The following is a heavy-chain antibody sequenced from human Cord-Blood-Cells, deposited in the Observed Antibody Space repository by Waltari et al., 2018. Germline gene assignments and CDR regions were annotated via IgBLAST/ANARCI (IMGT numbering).Heavy chain of an antibody. J-gene: IGHJ4*02. V-gene: IGHV4-39*01. CDR1: GGSISSSSYY. Sequence: QLQLQESGPGLVKPSETLSLTCTVSGGSISSSSYYWGWIRQPPGKGLEWIGSIYYSGSTYYNPSLKSRVTISVYTSKNHFSLKLSSVTAADTAVYYCARRLATIFGVVIGFDYWGQGTLVTVSS. CDR3: ARRLATIFGVVIGFDY. CDR2: IYYSGST. D-gene: IGHD3-3*01.